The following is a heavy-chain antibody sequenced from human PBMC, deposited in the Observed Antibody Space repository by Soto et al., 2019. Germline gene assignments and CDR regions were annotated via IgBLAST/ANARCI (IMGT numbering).Heavy chain of an antibody. V-gene: IGHV4-31*03. CDR3: ARGDSSWAFVDY. D-gene: IGHD3-22*01. CDR1: GGSISSGTYY. CDR2: IYYSGST. J-gene: IGHJ4*02. Sequence: QVQLQESGPGLVKPSQTLSLTCTVSGGSISSGTYYWTWIRQQPGKGLEWIGNIYYSGSTYYSPSLTSRATISADTSKTQFSLRLSSVTAADTAVYYCARGDSSWAFVDYWGQGTLVTVSS.